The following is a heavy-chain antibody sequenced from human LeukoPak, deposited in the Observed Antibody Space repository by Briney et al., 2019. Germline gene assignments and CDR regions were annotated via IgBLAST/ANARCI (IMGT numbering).Heavy chain of an antibody. D-gene: IGHD1-14*01. V-gene: IGHV3-21*06. CDR3: ATETNGRHYDY. CDR2: IGPTGFDR. J-gene: IGHJ4*02. CDR1: GLTFSTSG. Sequence: GGYLTRYCTTSGLTFSTSGFNWVRQAPGKGLEWVASIGPTGFDRYHADSIKGRFTISRDNANNFLYLQMDSLRAEDTAVYYCATETNGRHYDYWGQGTLLTVSS.